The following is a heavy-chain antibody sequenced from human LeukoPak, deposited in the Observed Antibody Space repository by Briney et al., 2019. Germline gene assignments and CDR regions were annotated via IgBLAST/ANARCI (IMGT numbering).Heavy chain of an antibody. J-gene: IGHJ6*03. D-gene: IGHD3-10*01. CDR2: IYYSGST. V-gene: IGHV4-59*01. CDR1: GGSISSYY. Sequence: SETLSLTCTVSGGSISSYYWSWIRQPPGKGLEWIGYIYYSGSTNCNPSLKSRVTISVDTSKNQFSLKLSSVTAADTAVYYCARGTYYYGSGSYYYYYYYYMDVWGKGTTVTVSS. CDR3: ARGTYYYGSGSYYYYYYYYMDV.